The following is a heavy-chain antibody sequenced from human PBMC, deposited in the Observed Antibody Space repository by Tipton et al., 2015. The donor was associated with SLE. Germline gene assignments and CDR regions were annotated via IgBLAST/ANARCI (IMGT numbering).Heavy chain of an antibody. V-gene: IGHV3-48*03. Sequence: SLRLSCATSGFLFSIYEMMWVRQAPGKGLEWVAYVSSSAQTIYHADSVKGRFTISRDNAKSSLFLQMNSLRADDTALYYCAKESVVTPFGHFDLWGRGTLVTVSS. J-gene: IGHJ2*01. CDR1: GFLFSIYE. CDR3: AKESVVTPFGHFDL. CDR2: VSSSAQTI. D-gene: IGHD3-16*01.